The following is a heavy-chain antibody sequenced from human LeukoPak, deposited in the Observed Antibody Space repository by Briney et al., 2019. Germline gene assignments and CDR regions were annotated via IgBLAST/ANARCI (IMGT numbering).Heavy chain of an antibody. CDR3: TTDSPYYYDSSAYYALFDY. V-gene: IGHV3-23*01. CDR2: MGGTDGVA. J-gene: IGHJ4*02. D-gene: IGHD3-22*01. CDR1: GFTFSTYA. Sequence: GGSLRLSCAASGFTFSTYAMSWVRQAPGKGLEWVSGMGGTDGVAYYADSVKGRFTISRDNSKNTLYLQMNSLKTEDTAMYYCTTDSPYYYDSSAYYALFDYWGQGTLVTVSS.